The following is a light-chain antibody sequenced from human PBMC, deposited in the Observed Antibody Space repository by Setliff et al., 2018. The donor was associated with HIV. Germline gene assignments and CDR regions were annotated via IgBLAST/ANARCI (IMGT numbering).Light chain of an antibody. J-gene: IGKJ5*01. CDR1: QSISTS. CDR3: HQRNTWPWS. CDR2: DAS. V-gene: IGKV3-11*01. Sequence: SPAPLSLSPGERATLSCRASQSISTSLAWYQHRPGQAPRLLISDASNRAADIPARFSGSGSGTDFTLTISGLEPEDFAVYYCHQRNTWPWSFGQGTRLEIK.